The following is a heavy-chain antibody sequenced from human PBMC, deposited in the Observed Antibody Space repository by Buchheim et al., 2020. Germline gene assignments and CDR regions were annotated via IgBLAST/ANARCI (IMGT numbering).Heavy chain of an antibody. CDR1: GFTFRSYS. Sequence: EVQLVESGGGLVKPGESLRLSCAASGFTFRSYSMNWVRQAPGKGLEWVSSISGRSNYIYYAYSVKGRFTISRDNAKNSLYLKMNSLRAEDTAVYYCARDGGGDYYSFLVWFDPWGQGT. V-gene: IGHV3-21*01. CDR3: ARDGGGDYYSFLVWFDP. J-gene: IGHJ5*02. CDR2: ISGRSNYI. D-gene: IGHD2-21*01.